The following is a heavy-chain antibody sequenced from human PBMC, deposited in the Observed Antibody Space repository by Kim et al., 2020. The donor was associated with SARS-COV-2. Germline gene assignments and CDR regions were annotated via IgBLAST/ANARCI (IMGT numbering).Heavy chain of an antibody. D-gene: IGHD2-2*01. V-gene: IGHV1-46*01. CDR2: INPSGGTT. CDR1: GYTFTNYY. CDR3: ARGGIVRLPAAYSNWGWSDP. J-gene: IGHJ5*02. Sequence: ASVKVSCKASGYTFTNYYMHWVRQAPGQGLEWMGIINPSGGTTMYAQKFQGRVTMTRDTSTSTVYMELSSLRSEDTAVYYCARGGIVRLPAAYSNWGWSDPWGQGTLVTVSS.